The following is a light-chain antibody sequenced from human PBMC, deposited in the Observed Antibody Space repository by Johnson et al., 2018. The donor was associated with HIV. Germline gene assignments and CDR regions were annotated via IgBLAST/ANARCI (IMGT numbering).Light chain of an antibody. CDR1: RSNIGNNY. J-gene: IGLJ1*01. CDR3: GTWDTSLRVGF. V-gene: IGLV1-51*01. Sequence: TQPPSVSAAPGQKVTISCSGSRSNIGNNYVSWYQQIPGRAPKLLIYDNNKRPSGIPDRFSGSKSGPSATLGITGLQTGDEADYYCGTWDTSLRVGFFGTGTKVTVL. CDR2: DNN.